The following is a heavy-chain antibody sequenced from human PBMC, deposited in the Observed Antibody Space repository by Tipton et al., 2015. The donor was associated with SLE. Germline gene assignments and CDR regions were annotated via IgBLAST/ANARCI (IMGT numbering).Heavy chain of an antibody. CDR1: GFTFSRYV. V-gene: IGHV3-30-3*01. Sequence: SLRLSCAASGFTFSRYVMHWVRQAPGKGLEWVAVISYDGSNKYYADSVKGRFTISRDNSKNTLYLQMNSLRAEDTAVYYCARSLTYYYDSSGLLGYWGQGTLVTVSS. CDR3: ARSLTYYYDSSGLLGY. D-gene: IGHD3-22*01. J-gene: IGHJ4*02. CDR2: ISYDGSNK.